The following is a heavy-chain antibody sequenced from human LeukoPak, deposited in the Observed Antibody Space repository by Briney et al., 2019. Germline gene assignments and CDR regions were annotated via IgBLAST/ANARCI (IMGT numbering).Heavy chain of an antibody. CDR1: GFTFSRSW. D-gene: IGHD2-15*01. J-gene: IGHJ4*02. V-gene: IGHV3-7*01. CDR2: IKDDGIDK. CDR3: ADLGYND. Sequence: LGGSLRLSCAASGFTFSRSWMTWLRQAPGKGLEWVASIKDDGIDKDYVDSGKGRITISRDNAKNSLYLQMTSLRVEATAVYYCADLGYNDGGQGTLVTVSS.